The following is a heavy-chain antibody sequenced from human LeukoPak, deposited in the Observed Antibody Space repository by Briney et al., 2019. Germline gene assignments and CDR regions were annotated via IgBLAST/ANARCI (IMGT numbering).Heavy chain of an antibody. CDR2: IKQDGSEK. D-gene: IGHD6-19*01. Sequence: AGGSLRLSCAASGFTFSSYWMSWVRQAPGKGLEWVANIKQDGSEKYYVDSVKGRFTISRDNAKNSLYLQMNSLRAEDTDVYYCRISGIGWSALATWPYYYSSGMDVWAQGTRSPSP. CDR1: GFTFSSYW. V-gene: IGHV3-7*01. CDR3: RISGIGWSALATWPYYYSSGMDV. J-gene: IGHJ6*02.